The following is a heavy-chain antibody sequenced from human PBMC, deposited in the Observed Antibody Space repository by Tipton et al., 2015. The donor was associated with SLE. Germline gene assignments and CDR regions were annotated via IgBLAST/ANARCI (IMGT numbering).Heavy chain of an antibody. D-gene: IGHD6-13*01. V-gene: IGHV3-33*01. CDR2: IWYDGSNK. CDR3: ARERYSSSRTRSFDY. CDR1: GFTFSSYG. J-gene: IGHJ4*02. Sequence: SLRLSCAAPGFTFSSYGMHWVRQAPGKGLEWVAVIWYDGSNKYYADSVKGRFTISRDNSKNTLYLQMNSLRAEDTAVYYCARERYSSSRTRSFDYWGQGTLVTVSS.